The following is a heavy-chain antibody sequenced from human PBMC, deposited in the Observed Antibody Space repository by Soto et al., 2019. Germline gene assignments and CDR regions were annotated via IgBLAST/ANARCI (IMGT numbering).Heavy chain of an antibody. CDR1: GGTFSSYA. J-gene: IGHJ3*02. CDR2: IIPIFGTA. Sequence: GASVKVSCKASGGTFSSYAISWVRQAPGQGLEWMGGIIPIFGTANYAQKFQGRVTITADESTSTAYMELSSLRSEDTAVYYCARGYHASSGYYPAFGSFDIWGQGTMVTVSS. V-gene: IGHV1-69*13. D-gene: IGHD3-22*01. CDR3: ARGYHASSGYYPAFGSFDI.